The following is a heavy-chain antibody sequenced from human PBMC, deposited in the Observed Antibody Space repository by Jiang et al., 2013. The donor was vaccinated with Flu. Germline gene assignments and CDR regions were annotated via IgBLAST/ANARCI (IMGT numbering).Heavy chain of an antibody. J-gene: IGHJ4*02. D-gene: IGHD5-18*01. Sequence: QLLESGEAWSSLEVPETRPVQRLDSPSVAMACTGSARLQARGLEWVAVIWYDGSNKYYADSVKGRFTISRDNSKNTLYLQMNSLRAEDTAVYYCARDGGYSYGYLDYWGQGTLVTVSS. CDR3: ARDGGYSYGYLDY. CDR2: IWYDGSNK. V-gene: IGHV3-33*01. CDR1: DSPSVAMA.